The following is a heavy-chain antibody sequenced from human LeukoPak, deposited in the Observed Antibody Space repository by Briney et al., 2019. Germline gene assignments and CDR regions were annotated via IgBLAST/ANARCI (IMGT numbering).Heavy chain of an antibody. V-gene: IGHV1-18*01. D-gene: IGHD4-11*01. Sequence: ASVKVSCKASGYTFSSYGISWVRQAPGQGLEWMGWISAYNGNTNYAQKLQGRVTMTTDTSTSTAYMELRSLRSDYTAEYYCARWATVTTPKNDYWGQGTLVTVSS. J-gene: IGHJ4*02. CDR1: GYTFSSYG. CDR2: ISAYNGNT. CDR3: ARWATVTTPKNDY.